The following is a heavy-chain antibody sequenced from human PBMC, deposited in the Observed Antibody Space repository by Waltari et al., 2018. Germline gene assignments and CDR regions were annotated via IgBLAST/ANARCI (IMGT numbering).Heavy chain of an antibody. CDR1: GGTFSSYA. V-gene: IGHV1-69*05. CDR2: IIPIFGTA. CDR3: AGYSSGWYPPDSYYYYGMDV. D-gene: IGHD6-19*01. J-gene: IGHJ6*02. Sequence: QVQLVQSGAEVKKPGSSVKVSCKASGGTFSSYAISWVRQAPGQGLEWMGGIIPIFGTANYAQKFQGRVTITTDESTSTAYMELSSLRSEDTAVYYCAGYSSGWYPPDSYYYYGMDVWGQGTTVTVSS.